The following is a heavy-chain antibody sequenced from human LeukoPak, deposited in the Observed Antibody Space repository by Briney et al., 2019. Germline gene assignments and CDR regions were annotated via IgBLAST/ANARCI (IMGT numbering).Heavy chain of an antibody. CDR2: INHSGST. CDR3: ARAVGFDYDSSGYPSGFDY. D-gene: IGHD3-22*01. Sequence: SETLSLTCAVYGGSFSGCYWSWIRQPPGKGLEWIGEINHSGSTNYNPSLKSRVTISVDTSKNQFSLKLSSVTAADTAVYYCARAVGFDYDSSGYPSGFDYWGQGTLVTVSS. CDR1: GGSFSGCY. V-gene: IGHV4-34*01. J-gene: IGHJ4*02.